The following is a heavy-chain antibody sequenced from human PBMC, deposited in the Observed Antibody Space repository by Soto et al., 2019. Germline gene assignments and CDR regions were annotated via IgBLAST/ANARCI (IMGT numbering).Heavy chain of an antibody. CDR1: GDSFSDYY. D-gene: IGHD6-19*01. V-gene: IGHV4-59*03. CDR3: ARGHYSSGCPMDA. Sequence: QVQLQESGPGLVKPSETLTLTCTVSGDSFSDYYWNWIRQVPGKGLEWIGFVFHSATTRYNPSLKARAAISDGTSKNPFSLRLASVPAAETASYCCARGHYSSGCPMDAGCQGLLFNVSS. CDR2: VFHSATT. J-gene: IGHJ5*02.